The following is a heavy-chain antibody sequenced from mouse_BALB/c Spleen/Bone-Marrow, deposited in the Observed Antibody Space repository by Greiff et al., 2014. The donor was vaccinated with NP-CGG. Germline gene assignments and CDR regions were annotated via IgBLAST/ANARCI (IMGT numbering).Heavy chain of an antibody. J-gene: IGHJ4*01. Sequence: EVKLMESGGGLVQPGSSLRLSCATSGFTFTDYYMNWVRQPPGKALEWLGFIRNKANGYTTEFSASVKGRFTISRDNPQSILYLQMNTLRAEDSATYYCARYDGYSDNAMDYWGQGTSVTVSS. CDR1: GFTFTDYY. V-gene: IGHV7-3*02. CDR2: IRNKANGYTT. D-gene: IGHD2-3*01. CDR3: ARYDGYSDNAMDY.